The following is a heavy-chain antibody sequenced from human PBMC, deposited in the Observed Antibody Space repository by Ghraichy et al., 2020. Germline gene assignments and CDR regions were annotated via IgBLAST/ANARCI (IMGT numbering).Heavy chain of an antibody. V-gene: IGHV1-69*13. CDR2: IIPIFGTA. Sequence: SVKVSCKASGGTFSSYAISWVRQAPGQGLEWMGGIIPIFGTANYAQKFQGRVTITADESTSTAYMELSSLRSEDTAVYYCARDPLAWGLGYFDYWGQGTLVTVSS. J-gene: IGHJ4*02. CDR3: ARDPLAWGLGYFDY. D-gene: IGHD3-3*02. CDR1: GGTFSSYA.